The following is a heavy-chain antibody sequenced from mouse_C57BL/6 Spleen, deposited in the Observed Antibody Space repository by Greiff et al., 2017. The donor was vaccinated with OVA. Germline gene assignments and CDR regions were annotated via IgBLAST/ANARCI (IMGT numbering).Heavy chain of an antibody. CDR3: TRENNFGSSYGAMDY. J-gene: IGHJ4*01. CDR2: IYPGNSDT. CDR1: GYTFTSYW. D-gene: IGHD1-1*01. V-gene: IGHV1-5*01. Sequence: EVQLQQSGTVLARPGASVKMSCKTSGYTFTSYWMHWVKQRPGQGLEWIGAIYPGNSDTNYNQKFKGKAKLTAVTSASTAYREPSSLTNEDSAVYYCTRENNFGSSYGAMDYWGQGTSVTVSS.